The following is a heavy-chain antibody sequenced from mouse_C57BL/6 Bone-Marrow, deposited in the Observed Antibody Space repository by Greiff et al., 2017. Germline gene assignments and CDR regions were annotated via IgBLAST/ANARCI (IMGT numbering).Heavy chain of an antibody. CDR1: GYTFTSYW. J-gene: IGHJ1*03. D-gene: IGHD2-1*01. Sequence: QVQLKQSGAELVRPGSSVKLSCKASGYTFTSYWMDWVKQRPGQGLEWIGNIYPSDSETHYNQKFKDKATLTVDKSSSTAYMQLSSLTSEDSAVYYCAREGNYEGWYFDVWGTGTTVTVSS. V-gene: IGHV1-61*01. CDR3: AREGNYEGWYFDV. CDR2: IYPSDSET.